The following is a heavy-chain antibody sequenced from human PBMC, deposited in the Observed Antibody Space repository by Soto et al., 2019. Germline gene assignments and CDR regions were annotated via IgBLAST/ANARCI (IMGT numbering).Heavy chain of an antibody. Sequence: QITLKESGPTLVKPTQTRTLTCTFSGFSLSTSGVSVGWIRQPPGKALEWLALIYWDDDKRYSPSLKSRLTITKDTSKNQVVLTMTNMYPVDTATYYCAHRPNGGWLDYWGQGTLVTVSS. V-gene: IGHV2-5*02. CDR2: IYWDDDK. CDR1: GFSLSTSGVS. J-gene: IGHJ4*02. CDR3: AHRPNGGWLDY. D-gene: IGHD6-19*01.